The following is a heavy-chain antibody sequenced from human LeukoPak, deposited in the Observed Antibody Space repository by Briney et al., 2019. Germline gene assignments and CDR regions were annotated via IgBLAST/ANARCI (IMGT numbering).Heavy chain of an antibody. CDR3: AKQLGYCSDGSCYFPY. V-gene: IGHV3-23*01. CDR1: GFTFSSSA. Sequence: GGSLRLSCAASGFTFSSSAMSWVCQAPGKGLEWVSAISNNGGYTYYADSVQGRFTISRDNSKSTLCLQMNSLRAEDTAVYYCAKQLGYCSDGSCYFPYWGQGTLVTVSS. D-gene: IGHD2-15*01. J-gene: IGHJ4*02. CDR2: ISNNGGYT.